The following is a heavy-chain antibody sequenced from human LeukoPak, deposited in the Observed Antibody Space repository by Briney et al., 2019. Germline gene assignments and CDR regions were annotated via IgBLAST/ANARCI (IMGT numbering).Heavy chain of an antibody. V-gene: IGHV3-11*04. CDR1: GFTFSDYS. J-gene: IGHJ4*02. Sequence: GGSLRLSCAASGFTFSDYSLTWIRQAPGKGLEGVSYISSSGSTIYYADSVKGRFTISRDNAKNSLYLQMNSLRAEDTAVYYCARGKYSSGWYGDYWGQGTLVTVSS. CDR2: ISSSGSTI. D-gene: IGHD6-19*01. CDR3: ARGKYSSGWYGDY.